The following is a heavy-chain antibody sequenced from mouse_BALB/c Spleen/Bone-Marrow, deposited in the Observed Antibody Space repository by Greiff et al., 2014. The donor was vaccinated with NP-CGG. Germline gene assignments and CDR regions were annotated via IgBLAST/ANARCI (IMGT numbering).Heavy chain of an antibody. D-gene: IGHD2-2*01. V-gene: IGHV1-7*01. Sequence: QVQLQQSGAELAKPGASVKMSCKASGYTFTSYWMHWVKQRPGQGLEWIGYINPSTGYTEYNQKFKDKATLTADKSSSTAYMQLSSLTSEDSAVYYCARSRDGYDSFAYWGQGTLVTVYA. CDR1: GYTFTSYW. CDR2: INPSTGYT. J-gene: IGHJ3*01. CDR3: ARSRDGYDSFAY.